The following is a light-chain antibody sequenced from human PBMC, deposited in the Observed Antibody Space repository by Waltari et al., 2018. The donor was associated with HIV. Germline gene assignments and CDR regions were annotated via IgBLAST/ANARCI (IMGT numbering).Light chain of an antibody. CDR3: SSYSSSHTLMV. CDR2: DVT. CDR1: INDVGSYNY. V-gene: IGLV2-14*01. Sequence: QSALTQPASVSGSPGQSITISCTGTINDVGSYNYVSWYQQHPGKAPKLMIYDVTKRPSGVSSRFSGSKSGNTASLTISGLQTEDEADYYCSSYSSSHTLMVFGGGSKLTVL. J-gene: IGLJ2*01.